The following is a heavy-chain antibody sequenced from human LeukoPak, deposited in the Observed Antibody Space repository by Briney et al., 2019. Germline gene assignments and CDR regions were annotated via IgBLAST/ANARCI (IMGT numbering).Heavy chain of an antibody. J-gene: IGHJ4*02. CDR3: ARRLDSWSFDS. Sequence: SETLSLTCAVSGYSLSIGYYWGWIRQPPGKGLEWIGNMYRSGYTYYNPSLKNRVTISVDTSKNQFSLKLSSVTAADTAVYYCARRLDSWSFDSWGQGTLVTVSS. V-gene: IGHV4-38-2*01. CDR1: GYSLSIGYY. CDR2: MYRSGYT. D-gene: IGHD3-9*01.